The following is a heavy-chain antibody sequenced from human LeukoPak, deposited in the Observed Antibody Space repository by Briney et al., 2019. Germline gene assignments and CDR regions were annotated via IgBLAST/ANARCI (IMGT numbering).Heavy chain of an antibody. CDR2: ISSSSSYI. CDR3: ARVVVVGYYFDY. CDR1: GFTFSSYS. D-gene: IGHD3-22*01. V-gene: IGHV3-21*01. Sequence: GGSLRLSCAASGFTFSSYSMNWVRQAPGKGLEWVSSISSSSSYIYYADSVKGRFTTSRDNAKNSLYLQMNSLRAEDTAVYYCARVVVVGYYFDYWGQGTLVTVSS. J-gene: IGHJ4*02.